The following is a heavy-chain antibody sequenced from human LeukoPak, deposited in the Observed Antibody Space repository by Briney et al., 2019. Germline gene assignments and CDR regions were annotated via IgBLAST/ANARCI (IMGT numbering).Heavy chain of an antibody. V-gene: IGHV4-61*02. D-gene: IGHD3-10*01. CDR1: GGSISSGSYY. Sequence: SQTLSLTCTVSGGSISSGSYYWSWIRQPAGKGLEWIGRIYTSGSTNYNPSLKSRVTISVDTSKSQFSLKLSSVTAADTAVYYCARGRPLWSVSGGYFDYWGQGTLVTVSS. CDR2: IYTSGST. CDR3: ARGRPLWSVSGGYFDY. J-gene: IGHJ4*02.